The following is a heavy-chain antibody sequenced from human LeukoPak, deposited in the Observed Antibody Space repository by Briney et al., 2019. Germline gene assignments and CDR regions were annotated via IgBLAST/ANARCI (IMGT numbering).Heavy chain of an antibody. CDR3: AKSKFTWIQLWPPGYMDV. J-gene: IGHJ6*03. CDR2: ISGSGGST. D-gene: IGHD5-18*01. V-gene: IGHV3-23*01. Sequence: GGSLRLSCAASGFTFSSYAMSWVRQAPGEGLEWVSAISGSGGSTYYADSVKGRFTVSRDNSKNTLYLQMNSLRAEDTAVYYCAKSKFTWIQLWPPGYMDVWGKGTTVTVSS. CDR1: GFTFSSYA.